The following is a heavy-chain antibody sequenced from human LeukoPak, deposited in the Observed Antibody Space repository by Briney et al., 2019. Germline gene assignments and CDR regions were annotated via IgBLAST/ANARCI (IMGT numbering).Heavy chain of an antibody. D-gene: IGHD6-13*01. CDR1: GFTFSSYA. V-gene: IGHV3-23*01. Sequence: GGSLRLSCAASGFTFSSYAMSWVRQAPGKGLEWVSAISGSGGSTYYADSVKGRFTISRDNSKNSLYLQMNSLRAEDTAVYYCASGSLSVAAAGTWFDPWGQGTLVTVSS. CDR2: ISGSGGST. CDR3: ASGSLSVAAAGTWFDP. J-gene: IGHJ5*02.